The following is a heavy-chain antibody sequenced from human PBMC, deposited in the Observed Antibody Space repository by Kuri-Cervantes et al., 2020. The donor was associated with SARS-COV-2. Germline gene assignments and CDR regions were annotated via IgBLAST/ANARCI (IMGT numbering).Heavy chain of an antibody. CDR3: ARGAYYDFWSGYTKPINDAFDI. Sequence: SETLSLTCAVSGYSISSGYYWGWIRQPPGKGLEWIGSIYHSGSTYYNPSLKSRVTMSVDTSKNQFSLKLSSVTAADTAVYYCARGAYYDFWSGYTKPINDAFDIWGQGTMVTVSS. D-gene: IGHD3-3*01. V-gene: IGHV4-38-2*01. CDR1: GYSISSGYY. CDR2: IYHSGST. J-gene: IGHJ3*02.